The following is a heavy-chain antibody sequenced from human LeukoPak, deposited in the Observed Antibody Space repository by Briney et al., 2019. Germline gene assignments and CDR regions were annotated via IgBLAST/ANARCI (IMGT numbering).Heavy chain of an antibody. CDR1: GGSISSSNW. CDR3: ARESGITMVRGVIDY. CDR2: IYHSGST. D-gene: IGHD3-10*01. Sequence: SGTLSLTCAVSGGSISSSNWWSWVRQPPGKGLEWIGEIYHSGSTNYNPSLKSRVTMSVDTSKNQFSLKLNSVTAADTAVYYCARESGITMVRGVIDYWGQGTLVTVSS. J-gene: IGHJ4*02. V-gene: IGHV4-4*02.